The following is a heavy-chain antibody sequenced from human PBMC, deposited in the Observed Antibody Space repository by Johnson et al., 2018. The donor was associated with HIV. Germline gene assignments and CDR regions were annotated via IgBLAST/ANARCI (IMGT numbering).Heavy chain of an antibody. CDR1: GVIFSDYY. V-gene: IGHV3-11*04. Sequence: QVQLVESGGGVARPGGSLRLSCEASGVIFSDYYMSWIRQAPGKGLEWVSYISGSGNSIYYADSVKGRFTISRDNAKNSLYLQMNSLRAEDTAVYYCARGEGYRRAFDIWGQGTMVTVSS. D-gene: IGHD1-1*01. CDR3: ARGEGYRRAFDI. J-gene: IGHJ3*02. CDR2: ISGSGNSI.